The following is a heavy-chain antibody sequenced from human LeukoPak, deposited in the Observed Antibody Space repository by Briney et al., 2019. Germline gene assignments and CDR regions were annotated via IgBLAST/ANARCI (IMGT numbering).Heavy chain of an antibody. Sequence: GGSLRLSCAASGFTFSSYSMNWVRQAQGKGLEWVSYISSSSSTIYYADSVKGRFTISRDNAKNSLYLQMNSLRAEDTAVYYCASIQIAGAGHDYWGQGTRVTVSS. CDR2: ISSSSSTI. D-gene: IGHD6-19*01. CDR1: GFTFSSYS. CDR3: ASIQIAGAGHDY. J-gene: IGHJ4*02. V-gene: IGHV3-48*01.